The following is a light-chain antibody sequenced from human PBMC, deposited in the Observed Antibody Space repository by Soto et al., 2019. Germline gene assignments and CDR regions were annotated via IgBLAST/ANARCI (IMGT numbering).Light chain of an antibody. CDR3: QQYDNWPPRWT. Sequence: EIVMTQSPATLSVSPGERVTLSCRASQSVGTNLAWYQQKPGQAPRLLILGASTRASGIPAKFSGSGSGTEFTLSIGSLQSEDFAIYYCQQYDNWPPRWTFSQGTKVEIK. CDR1: QSVGTN. CDR2: GAS. J-gene: IGKJ2*01. V-gene: IGKV3-15*01.